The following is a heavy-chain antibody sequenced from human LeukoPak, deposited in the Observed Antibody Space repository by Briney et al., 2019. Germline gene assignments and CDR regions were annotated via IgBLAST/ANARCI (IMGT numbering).Heavy chain of an antibody. CDR1: GGSISSYY. Sequence: SETQSLTCTVSGGSISSYYWSWIRQPPGKGLEWIGYIYHSGSTNYNPSLKSRVTISVDTSKNQFSLKLSSVTAADTAVYYCARDWYYDDYYGMDVWGQGTTVTVSS. V-gene: IGHV4-59*01. J-gene: IGHJ6*02. CDR2: IYHSGST. CDR3: ARDWYYDDYYGMDV. D-gene: IGHD3-16*01.